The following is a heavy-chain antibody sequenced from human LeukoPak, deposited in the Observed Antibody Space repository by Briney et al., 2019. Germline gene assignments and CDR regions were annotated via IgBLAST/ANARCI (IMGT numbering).Heavy chain of an antibody. V-gene: IGHV3-30*03. D-gene: IGHD4-23*01. CDR3: ARTRGATVVTYNMDV. CDR1: GFTFSSYD. CDR2: ISYDGSNK. Sequence: GGSLRLSCAASGFTFSSYDMHWVRQAPGKGLEWVAVISYDGSNKYYADSVKGRFTISRDNSKNTLYLQMNSLRAEDTAVYYCARTRGATVVTYNMDVWGQGTTVTVSS. J-gene: IGHJ6*02.